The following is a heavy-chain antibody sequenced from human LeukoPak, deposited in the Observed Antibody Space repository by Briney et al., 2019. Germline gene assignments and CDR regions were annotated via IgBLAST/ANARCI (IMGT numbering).Heavy chain of an antibody. Sequence: PSETLSLTCTVSGGSISTSSYYWGWIRQPPGKGLEWIGSIHNRGNTDYNPSLKSRVTISMDTSKSQLSLKLSSVTAADTAVYHCARHCCSGPAKRVFDIWGQGTMVTVSS. CDR3: ARHCCSGPAKRVFDI. J-gene: IGHJ3*02. CDR1: GGSISTSSYY. CDR2: IHNRGNT. V-gene: IGHV4-39*01. D-gene: IGHD2-15*01.